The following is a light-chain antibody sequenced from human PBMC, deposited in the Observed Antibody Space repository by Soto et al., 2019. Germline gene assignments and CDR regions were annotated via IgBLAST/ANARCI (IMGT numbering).Light chain of an antibody. CDR2: GAS. CDR1: QSVRSN. CDR3: QQYNNWPRT. Sequence: EIVITQSPATLSVSRGERAALSCRASQSVRSNFAWYQQKPGQAPRLLIFGASTRASGIPARFSGSGSGTEFTLTISSLRSEDFAVYYCQQYNNWPRTLGQGTKVDIK. V-gene: IGKV3-15*01. J-gene: IGKJ1*01.